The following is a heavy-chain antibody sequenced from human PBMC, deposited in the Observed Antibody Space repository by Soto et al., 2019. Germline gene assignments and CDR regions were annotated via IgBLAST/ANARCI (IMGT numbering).Heavy chain of an antibody. J-gene: IGHJ5*02. Sequence: GGSLRLSCAASGFTFSSYWMSWVRQAPGKGLEWVANIKQDGSEKYYVDSVKGRFTISRDNAKNSLYLQMNSLRAEDTAVYYCARLAVAGTIDWFDPWGQGTLVTVSS. CDR1: GFTFSSYW. CDR2: IKQDGSEK. D-gene: IGHD6-19*01. V-gene: IGHV3-7*05. CDR3: ARLAVAGTIDWFDP.